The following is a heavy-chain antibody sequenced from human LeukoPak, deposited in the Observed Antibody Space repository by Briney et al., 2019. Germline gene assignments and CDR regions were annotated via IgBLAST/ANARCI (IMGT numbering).Heavy chain of an antibody. CDR1: GFTFDDYA. V-gene: IGHV3-48*01. D-gene: IGHD4/OR15-4a*01. J-gene: IGHJ4*02. CDR3: ARRAGAYSHPYDY. Sequence: PGGSLRLSCAASGFTFDDYAMHWVRQAPGKGLEWVSYISSSSSTIYYADSVKGRFTISRDNAKNSLYLQMNSLRAEDTAVYYCARRAGAYSHPYDYWGQGTLVTVSS. CDR2: ISSSSSTI.